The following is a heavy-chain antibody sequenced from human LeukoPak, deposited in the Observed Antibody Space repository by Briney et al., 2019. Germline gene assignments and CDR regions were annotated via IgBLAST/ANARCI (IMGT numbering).Heavy chain of an antibody. V-gene: IGHV4-31*03. CDR1: GGSISSGGYY. CDR3: ARLPAARLISGAFDI. Sequence: SQTLSLTCTVSGGSISSGGYYWSWIRQHPGKGLEWIGYIYYSGSTYYNPSLKSRVTISVDTSKNQFSLKLSSVTAADTAVYYCARLPAARLISGAFDIWGQGTMVTVSS. D-gene: IGHD1-20*01. J-gene: IGHJ3*02. CDR2: IYYSGST.